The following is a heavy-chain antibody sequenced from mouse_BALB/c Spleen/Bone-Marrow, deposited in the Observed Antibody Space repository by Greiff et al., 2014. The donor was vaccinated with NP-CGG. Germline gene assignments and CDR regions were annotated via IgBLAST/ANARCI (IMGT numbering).Heavy chain of an antibody. J-gene: IGHJ3*01. Sequence: QVQLKESGAELVRPGPPVKLSCKVLGYSFPDYEMHWVKQTPVHGLEWMGAILPGRGGTAYNQKVKGKATLTADKSSSTAFTKLSSLTSEDSAVYYCTGNAYAYWGQGTLVTVSA. CDR1: GYSFPDYE. CDR2: ILPGRGGT. V-gene: IGHV1-15*01. CDR3: TGNAYAY.